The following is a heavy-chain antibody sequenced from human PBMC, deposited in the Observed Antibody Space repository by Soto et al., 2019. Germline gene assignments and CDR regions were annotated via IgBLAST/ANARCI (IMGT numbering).Heavy chain of an antibody. D-gene: IGHD3-3*01. Sequence: GASVKVSCKASGYTFTSYGISWVRQAPGQGLEWMGWISAYNGNTNYAQKLQGRVTMTTDTSTSTAYMELRSLRSDDTAVYYCARDAQIGTIFDARYYYYGMDVWGQGTTVTVSS. V-gene: IGHV1-18*01. CDR2: ISAYNGNT. CDR3: ARDAQIGTIFDARYYYYGMDV. CDR1: GYTFTSYG. J-gene: IGHJ6*02.